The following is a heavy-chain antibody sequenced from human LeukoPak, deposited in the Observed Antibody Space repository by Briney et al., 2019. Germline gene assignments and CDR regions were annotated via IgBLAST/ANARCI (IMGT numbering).Heavy chain of an antibody. V-gene: IGHV3-15*01. CDR1: GFTFSNAW. D-gene: IGHD3-3*01. Sequence: GGSLRLSCAASGFTFSNAWMSWVRQAPGKGLEWVGRIKSKTDGGTTDYAAPVKGRFTISRDDSKNTLYLQMNSLKTEDTAVYYCTTEEYDFGSGYTRGYWGQGTLVTVS. CDR3: TTEEYDFGSGYTRGY. CDR2: IKSKTDGGTT. J-gene: IGHJ4*02.